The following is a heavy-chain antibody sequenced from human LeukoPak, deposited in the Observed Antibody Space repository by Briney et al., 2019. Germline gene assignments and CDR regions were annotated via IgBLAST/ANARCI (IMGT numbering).Heavy chain of an antibody. CDR1: RFAFSNCG. CDR3: AKTGNYNWNGFDY. CDR2: ISYDGSNK. J-gene: IGHJ4*02. Sequence: PGRSLRLSCAASRFAFSNCGMHWVRQAPGKGLEWVAIISYDGSNKYYADSVKGRFTISRDNSKNTLYLQMNSLRVEDSAVYYCAKTGNYNWNGFDYWGQGTLVTVSS. V-gene: IGHV3-30*18. D-gene: IGHD1-20*01.